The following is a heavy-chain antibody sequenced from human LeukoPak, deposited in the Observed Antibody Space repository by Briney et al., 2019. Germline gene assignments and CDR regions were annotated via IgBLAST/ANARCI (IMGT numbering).Heavy chain of an antibody. CDR1: GFTFSNTW. D-gene: IGHD6-13*01. V-gene: IGHV3-15*01. CDR2: MKSKANGGTT. Sequence: RGSLSLSCAASGFTFSNTWMSWVRQAPGKGLEWVGRMKSKANGGTTDFAAPVKSRFTISSDDSKNTLYLQMNSLKTEDTAVYYCTSYSSSWLQYYYYYYMDVWGKGTTVTVSS. CDR3: TSYSSSWLQYYYYYYMDV. J-gene: IGHJ6*03.